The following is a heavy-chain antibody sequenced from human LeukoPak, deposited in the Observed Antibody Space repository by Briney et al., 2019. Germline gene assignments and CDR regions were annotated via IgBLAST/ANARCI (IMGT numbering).Heavy chain of an antibody. CDR3: ARRGRSSSLDVPWFDS. V-gene: IGHV1-69*01. J-gene: IGHJ5*01. D-gene: IGHD6-6*01. CDR1: GVTLSSFT. CDR2: IIPVFGTA. Sequence: ASVKVSCKASGVTLSSFTITWVRQAPGQGLEWMGGIIPVFGTANYAQKFQGRVTITADESTRTAYMELTSLRSEDTAVHYCARRGRSSSLDVPWFDSWGQGTLVTVSS.